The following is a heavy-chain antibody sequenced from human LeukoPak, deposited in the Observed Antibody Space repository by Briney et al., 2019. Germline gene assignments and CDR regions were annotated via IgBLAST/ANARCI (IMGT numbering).Heavy chain of an antibody. V-gene: IGHV3-21*01. D-gene: IGHD4-23*01. CDR3: ARDDDYGGNNFDY. CDR2: ISSSSSYI. J-gene: IGHJ4*02. CDR1: GFTFSSYS. Sequence: PGGSLTLSCAASGFTFSSYSMNWVRQAPGKGLEWVSSISSSSSYIYYADSVKGRFTISRDNAKNSLYLQMNSLRAEDTAVYYCARDDDYGGNNFDYWGQGTLVTVSS.